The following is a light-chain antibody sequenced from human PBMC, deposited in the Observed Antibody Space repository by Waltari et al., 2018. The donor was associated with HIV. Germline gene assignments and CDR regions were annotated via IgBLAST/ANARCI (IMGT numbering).Light chain of an antibody. CDR3: QSYDSSLSGSKV. Sequence: QSVLTPPPSVSGAPGPRVTISCTGSSPNIGAGYDVHWYQQLPGTAPKLLIYGNNNRPSGVPDRFSGSKSGTSASLAITGLQAEDEADYYCQSYDSSLSGSKVFGTGTKVTVL. CDR1: SPNIGAGYD. J-gene: IGLJ1*01. V-gene: IGLV1-40*01. CDR2: GNN.